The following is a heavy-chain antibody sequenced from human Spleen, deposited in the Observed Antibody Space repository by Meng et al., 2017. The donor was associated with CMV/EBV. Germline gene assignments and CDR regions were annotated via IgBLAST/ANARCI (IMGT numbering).Heavy chain of an antibody. CDR3: ARGGSLSVPCPGY. CDR1: VFTFSTYW. Sequence: CEASVFTFSTYWMSWVRQAPGKGLEWVANIKQNGREKYYVDSVRGRFTVSRDNGKDSLYLQMNSLRAEDTAVYYCARGGSLSVPCPGYCGQGTLVTVSS. J-gene: IGHJ4*02. V-gene: IGHV3-7*01. CDR2: IKQNGREK. D-gene: IGHD3-16*02.